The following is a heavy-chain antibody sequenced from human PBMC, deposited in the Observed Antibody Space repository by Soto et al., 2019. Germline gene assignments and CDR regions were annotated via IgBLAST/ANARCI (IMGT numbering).Heavy chain of an antibody. V-gene: IGHV3-74*01. CDR1: GFTFSRYW. Sequence: EVQLVESGGGLVQPGGSLRLSCAASGFTFSRYWMHWVRQAPGKGLVWVSRIAGEGISTTYADSVKGRFTASRDNAKNTVYLEISSLRAEDTAVYYCIRDLRSGDFWGQGTLVTVSS. CDR3: IRDLRSGDF. J-gene: IGHJ4*02. D-gene: IGHD6-19*01. CDR2: IAGEGIST.